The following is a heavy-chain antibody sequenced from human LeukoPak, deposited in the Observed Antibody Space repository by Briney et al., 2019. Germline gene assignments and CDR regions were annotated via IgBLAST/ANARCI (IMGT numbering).Heavy chain of an antibody. J-gene: IGHJ3*02. Sequence: SETLSLTCAVYGGSFSGYYWSWIRQPPGKGLDWIGEINHSGSTNYNPSLKSRVTISVDTYKNQFSLKLSSVTAADTAVYYCAREGGSGELSPFPLSVDFDIWGQGTMVTVSS. CDR3: AREGGSGELSPFPLSVDFDI. CDR1: GGSFSGYY. V-gene: IGHV4-34*01. CDR2: INHSGST. D-gene: IGHD3-16*02.